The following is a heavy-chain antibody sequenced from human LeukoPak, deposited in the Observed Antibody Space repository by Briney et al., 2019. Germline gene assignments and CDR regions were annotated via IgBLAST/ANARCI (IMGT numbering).Heavy chain of an antibody. CDR1: GFTFSDYY. J-gene: IGHJ1*01. CDR3: APTDQLLPQYFQH. V-gene: IGHV3-11*01. D-gene: IGHD2-2*01. CDR2: ISSSGSTI. Sequence: GGSLRLSCAASGFTFSDYYMSWIRQAPGKGLEWVSYISSSGSTIYYADSVKGRFTISRDNSKNTLYLQMNSLRAEDTAVYYCAPTDQLLPQYFQHWGQGTLVTVSS.